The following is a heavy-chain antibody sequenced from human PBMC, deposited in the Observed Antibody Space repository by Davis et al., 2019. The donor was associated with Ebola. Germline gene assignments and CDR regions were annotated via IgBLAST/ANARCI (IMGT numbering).Heavy chain of an antibody. V-gene: IGHV4-61*09. CDR3: ARGRDGYNFGFDY. D-gene: IGHD5-24*01. J-gene: IGHJ4*02. CDR2: TYTSGST. Sequence: SETLSLTCTVSGDSISSGSYYWSWIRQPAGKGLEWIGHTYTSGSTNYSPSLKSRLTISIDTSKNQFSLKLTSVTAADTAVYYCARGRDGYNFGFDYWGQGTLVTVSS. CDR1: GDSISSGSYY.